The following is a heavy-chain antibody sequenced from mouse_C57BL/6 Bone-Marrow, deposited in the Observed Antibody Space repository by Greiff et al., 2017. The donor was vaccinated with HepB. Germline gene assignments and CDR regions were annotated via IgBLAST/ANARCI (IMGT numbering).Heavy chain of an antibody. D-gene: IGHD2-3*01. CDR3: ARGGYYPFAY. Sequence: VQLQQSGPELVKPGASVKIPCKASGYTFTDYNMDWVKQSHGKSLEWIGDINLNNGGTIYNQKFKGKATLTVDKSSSTAYMELRSLTSEDTAVYYCARGGYYPFAYWGQGTLVTVSA. J-gene: IGHJ3*01. V-gene: IGHV1-18*01. CDR1: GYTFTDYN. CDR2: INLNNGGT.